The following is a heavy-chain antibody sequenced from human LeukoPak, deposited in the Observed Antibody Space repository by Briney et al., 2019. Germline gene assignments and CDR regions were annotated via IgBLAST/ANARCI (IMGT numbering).Heavy chain of an antibody. CDR3: ARDEGSVVIGVYFDY. Sequence: GGSLRLSCAAPGFTFSSYSMNWVRQAPGKGLEWVSYISSSSSTIYYADSVKGRFTISRDNAKNSLYLQMNSLRAEDTAVYYCARDEGSVVIGVYFDYWGQGTLVTVSS. D-gene: IGHD3-22*01. CDR1: GFTFSSYS. CDR2: ISSSSSTI. J-gene: IGHJ4*02. V-gene: IGHV3-48*01.